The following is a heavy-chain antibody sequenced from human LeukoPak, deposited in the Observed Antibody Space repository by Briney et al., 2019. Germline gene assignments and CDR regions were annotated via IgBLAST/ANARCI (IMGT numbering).Heavy chain of an antibody. CDR3: ARAPVGYYDILTGYYNSVPNYYFDY. J-gene: IGHJ4*02. CDR1: GGSFSGYY. D-gene: IGHD3-9*01. CDR2: IYYSGST. V-gene: IGHV4-59*01. Sequence: PSETLSLTCAVYGGSFSGYYWSWIRQPPGKGLEWIGYIYYSGSTNYNPSLKSRVTISVDTSKNQFSLKLGSVTAADTAVYYCARAPVGYYDILTGYYNSVPNYYFDYWGQGTLVTVSS.